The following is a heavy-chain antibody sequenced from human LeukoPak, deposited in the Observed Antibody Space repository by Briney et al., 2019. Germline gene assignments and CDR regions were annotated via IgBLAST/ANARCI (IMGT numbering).Heavy chain of an antibody. D-gene: IGHD4-17*01. CDR1: GFTFSSYG. CDR2: ISGSGGST. Sequence: GGSLRLSCAAPGFTFSSYGMSWVRQAPGKGLEWVSAISGSGGSTYYADSVKGRFTISRDNSKNTLYLQMNSLRAEDTAVYYCARDDYVTWFDPWGQGTLVTVSS. J-gene: IGHJ5*02. V-gene: IGHV3-23*01. CDR3: ARDDYVTWFDP.